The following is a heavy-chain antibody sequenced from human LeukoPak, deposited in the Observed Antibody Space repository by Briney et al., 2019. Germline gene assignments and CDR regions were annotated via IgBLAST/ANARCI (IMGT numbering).Heavy chain of an antibody. CDR2: ISADNGNT. CDR1: GYTFTNYA. D-gene: IGHD6-19*01. V-gene: IGHV1-3*01. J-gene: IGHJ4*02. Sequence: ASVKVSCKASGYTFTNYAMHWVRQAPGQRLEWMGWISADNGNTKYSQKFQGRVTITRDTSASTAYMELSSLRFEDTAVYYCAGDRNSGWHTFDYWGQGTLVTVSS. CDR3: AGDRNSGWHTFDY.